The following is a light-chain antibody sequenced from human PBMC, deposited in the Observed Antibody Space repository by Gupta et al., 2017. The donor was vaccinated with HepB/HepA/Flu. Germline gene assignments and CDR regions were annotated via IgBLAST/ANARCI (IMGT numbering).Light chain of an antibody. V-gene: IGLV8-61*01. Sequence: QTVVTQEPSFSVSPGGTVTLPCGLNSGSVSTSYYPSWYQQTPGQAPRTLIYSTNTRSSGVPDRFSGSILGNKAALTITGAQADDESDYYCVLYIGSGIWVFGGGTKLTVL. CDR3: VLYIGSGIWV. J-gene: IGLJ3*02. CDR2: STN. CDR1: SGSVSTSYY.